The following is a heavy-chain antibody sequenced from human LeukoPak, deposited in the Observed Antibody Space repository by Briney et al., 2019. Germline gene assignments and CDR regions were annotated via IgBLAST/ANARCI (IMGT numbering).Heavy chain of an antibody. CDR2: MYNSGTT. J-gene: IGHJ6*02. D-gene: IGHD1-26*01. V-gene: IGHV4-59*08. Sequence: SETLSLTCTVSGGSINNYYWSWIRQPPGKGLEWIAYMYNSGTTNYNPSLKSRVTISLDTSKNQFSLKLTSVTASDTAVYYCARHDRYSITRSYAYCARNVWGQGTTVTV. CDR3: ARHDRYSITRSYAYCARNV. CDR1: GGSINNYY.